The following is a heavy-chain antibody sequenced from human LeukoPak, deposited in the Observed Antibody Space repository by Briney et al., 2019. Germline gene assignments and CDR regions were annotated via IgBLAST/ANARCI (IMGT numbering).Heavy chain of an antibody. V-gene: IGHV3-74*01. CDR2: INSDGTST. CDR3: VRGAPFDY. J-gene: IGHJ4*02. CDR1: GFTFTSYW. D-gene: IGHD1-26*01. Sequence: GGSLRRSGAGSGFTFTSYWMHWDRQAPGKGLVWVSRINSDGTSTAYADSVKGRFTISRDNAENMLYLQMNSLRVDDTAVYYCVRGAPFDYWGQGTLVAVSS.